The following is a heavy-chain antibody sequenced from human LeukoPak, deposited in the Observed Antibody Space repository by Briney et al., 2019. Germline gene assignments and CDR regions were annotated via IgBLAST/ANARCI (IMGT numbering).Heavy chain of an antibody. CDR2: ISSNGGST. CDR1: GFTFSSYA. V-gene: IGHV3-64*01. D-gene: IGHD3-10*01. J-gene: IGHJ4*02. CDR3: AREAHPRGYFDY. Sequence: PGGSLRLSCAASGFTFSSYAMHWVRQAPGKGLEYVSAISSNGGSTYYANSVKGRFTISRDNSKNTLYLQMGSLRAEDMAVYYCAREAHPRGYFDYWGQGTLVTVSS.